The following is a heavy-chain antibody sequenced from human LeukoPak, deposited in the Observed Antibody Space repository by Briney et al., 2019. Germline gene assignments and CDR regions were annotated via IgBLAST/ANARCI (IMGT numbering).Heavy chain of an antibody. J-gene: IGHJ6*03. D-gene: IGHD2-2*01. CDR2: ISGSGGST. CDR1: GFTFSSYG. CDR3: AKGGYCSSTSCYLLVYYYMDV. Sequence: GGSLRLSCAASGFTFSSYGMSWVRQAPGKGLEWVSAISGSGGSTYYADSVKGRFTISRDNSKNTLYLQMNSLRAEDTAVYYCAKGGYCSSTSCYLLVYYYMDVWGKGTTVTISS. V-gene: IGHV3-23*01.